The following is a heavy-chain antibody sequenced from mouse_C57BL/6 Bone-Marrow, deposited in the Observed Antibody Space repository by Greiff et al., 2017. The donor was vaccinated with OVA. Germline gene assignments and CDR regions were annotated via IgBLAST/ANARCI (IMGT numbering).Heavy chain of an antibody. J-gene: IGHJ3*01. CDR1: GYTFTSYW. CDR3: ARTGSSTFAY. D-gene: IGHD1-1*01. V-gene: IGHV1-52*01. CDR2: IDPSDSET. Sequence: VQLQQSGAELVRPGSSVKLSCKASGYTFTSYWMPWVKQRPIQGLEWIGNIDPSDSETHYNQKFKDKATLTVDKSSSTAYMQLSSLTSEDSAVYYCARTGSSTFAYWGQGTMVTVSA.